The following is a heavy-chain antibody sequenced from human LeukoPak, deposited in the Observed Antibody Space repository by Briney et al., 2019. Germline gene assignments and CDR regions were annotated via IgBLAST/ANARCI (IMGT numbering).Heavy chain of an antibody. Sequence: GASVKVSCKASGGTFSSYAISWVRQAPGQGLEWMGRIIPILGIANYAQKFQGRVTITADKSTSTAYMELSSLRSEDTAVYYCARDSYSSSWGKRFDPWGQGTLVTVS. V-gene: IGHV1-69*04. J-gene: IGHJ5*02. CDR3: ARDSYSSSWGKRFDP. CDR1: GGTFSSYA. CDR2: IIPILGIA. D-gene: IGHD6-13*01.